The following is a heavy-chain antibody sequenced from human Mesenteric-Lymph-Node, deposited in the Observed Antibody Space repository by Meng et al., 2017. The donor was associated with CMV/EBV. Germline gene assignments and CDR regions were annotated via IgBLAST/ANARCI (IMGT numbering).Heavy chain of an antibody. Sequence: GESLKISCAASGFTFSSFTMHWVRQAPGKGLEWVALISYDGSNKYYADSVKGRFTISRDNAKNSLYLQMNSLRAEDTAVYYCARVGARKDSSGYLSYYYYGMDVWGQGTTVTVSS. CDR2: ISYDGSNK. V-gene: IGHV3-30-3*01. CDR3: ARVGARKDSSGYLSYYYYGMDV. D-gene: IGHD3-22*01. CDR1: GFTFSSFT. J-gene: IGHJ6*02.